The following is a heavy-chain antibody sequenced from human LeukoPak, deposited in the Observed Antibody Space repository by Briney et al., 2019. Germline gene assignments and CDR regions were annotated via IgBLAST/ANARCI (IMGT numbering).Heavy chain of an antibody. Sequence: TSETLSLTCTVSGGSISSGTFYWSWIRQHPGKGLELIGYIYSSGSTYYNPSLKSRLTISLDTSMNQFSLKLSSVTAADTAVYYCARVFGVVINNWFDPWGQGTLVIVSS. V-gene: IGHV4-31*03. D-gene: IGHD3-3*01. CDR3: ARVFGVVINNWFDP. J-gene: IGHJ5*02. CDR2: IYSSGST. CDR1: GGSISSGTFY.